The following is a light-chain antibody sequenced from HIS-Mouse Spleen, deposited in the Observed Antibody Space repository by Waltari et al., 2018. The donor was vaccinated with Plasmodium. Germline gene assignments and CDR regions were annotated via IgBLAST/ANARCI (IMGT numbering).Light chain of an antibody. V-gene: IGKV1-13*02. CDR2: DAS. Sequence: AIQLTQSPSSLSASVGDRVTITCRSSQGISSALAWYQQKPGKAPKLLIYDASSVESGVPSRFRGSGSGTDFTLTISSLQPEDFATYYCQQFNSYPTFGQGTKLEIK. J-gene: IGKJ2*01. CDR1: QGISSA. CDR3: QQFNSYPT.